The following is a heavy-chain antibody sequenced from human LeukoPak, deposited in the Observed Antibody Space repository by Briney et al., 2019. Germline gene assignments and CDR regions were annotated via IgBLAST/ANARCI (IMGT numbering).Heavy chain of an antibody. CDR3: ARHVSIRFLEWLNPYYYYYMDV. D-gene: IGHD3-3*01. Sequence: GESLKISCKGSGYSSTSYWIGWARQMPGKGLEWMGIIYPGDSDTRYSPSFQGQVTISADKSISTAYLQWSSLKASDTAMYYCARHVSIRFLEWLNPYYYYYMDVWGKGTTVTVSS. V-gene: IGHV5-51*01. CDR1: GYSSTSYW. CDR2: IYPGDSDT. J-gene: IGHJ6*03.